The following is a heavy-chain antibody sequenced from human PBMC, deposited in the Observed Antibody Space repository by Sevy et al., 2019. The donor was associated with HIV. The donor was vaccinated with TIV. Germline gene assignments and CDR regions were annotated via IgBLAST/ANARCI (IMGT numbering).Heavy chain of an antibody. CDR1: GFTFSSYD. V-gene: IGHV3-13*01. CDR2: IGTAGDT. Sequence: GGSLRLSCAASGFTFSSYDMHWVRQATGKGLEWVSAIGTAGDTYYPGSVKGRFTISRENAKNSLYLQMNSLGAGDTAVYYCARAQGSIAARFYYYYYMDVWGKGTTVTVSS. CDR3: ARAQGSIAARFYYYYYMDV. J-gene: IGHJ6*03. D-gene: IGHD6-6*01.